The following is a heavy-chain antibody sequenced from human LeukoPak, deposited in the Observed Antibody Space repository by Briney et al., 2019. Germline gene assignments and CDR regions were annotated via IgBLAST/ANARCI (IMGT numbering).Heavy chain of an antibody. Sequence: QPGGSLRLSCAASGFTFSSYEMNWVRQAPGKGLEWVPYISSSGSSIYYADSVKGRFTIYRDNAKNSLYLQMNSLRAEDTAVYYCAREGAFGDRDYWGQGTLVTVSS. CDR1: GFTFSSYE. CDR3: AREGAFGDRDY. CDR2: ISSSGSSI. J-gene: IGHJ4*02. D-gene: IGHD4-17*01. V-gene: IGHV3-48*03.